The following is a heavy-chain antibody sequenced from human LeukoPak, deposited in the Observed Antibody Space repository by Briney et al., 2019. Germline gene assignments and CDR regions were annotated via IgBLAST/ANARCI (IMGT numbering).Heavy chain of an antibody. CDR2: INHSGST. CDR3: ARGVPAIVVVTARNWFDP. D-gene: IGHD2-21*02. Sequence: KPSETLPLTCAVYGGSFSGYYCSWIRQPPGRGLEWIGEINHSGSTNYNPSLKSRVTISVDTSKNQFSLKLSSVTAADTAVYYCARGVPAIVVVTARNWFDPWGQGTLVTVSS. V-gene: IGHV4-34*01. CDR1: GGSFSGYY. J-gene: IGHJ5*02.